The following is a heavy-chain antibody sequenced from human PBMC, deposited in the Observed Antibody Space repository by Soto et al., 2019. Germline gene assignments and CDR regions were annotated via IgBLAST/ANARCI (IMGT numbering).Heavy chain of an antibody. Sequence: SETLSLTCTVSGGSISSSSYYWDWIRQPPGKGLEWIGRIYYSGSTYYNPSLKSRVTISVDTSKNQFSLKLSSVTAADTAVYYCARTLASYYYYGMDVWGQGTTVTVSS. J-gene: IGHJ6*02. CDR1: GGSISSSSYY. CDR2: IYYSGST. D-gene: IGHD1-1*01. V-gene: IGHV4-39*01. CDR3: ARTLASYYYYGMDV.